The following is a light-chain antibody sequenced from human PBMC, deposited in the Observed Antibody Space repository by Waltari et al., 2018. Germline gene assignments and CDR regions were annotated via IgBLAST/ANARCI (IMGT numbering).Light chain of an antibody. V-gene: IGKV1-39*01. Sequence: IPMTQSPPSLSASVGERVTITCRASQSISSYLNWYQQKPGKAPKLLIYAASSLQSGVPSRFSGSGAGTDFTLTISSLQPEDFATYYCQQSYSTPRSFGQGTKVEIK. CDR2: AAS. J-gene: IGKJ1*01. CDR3: QQSYSTPRS. CDR1: QSISSY.